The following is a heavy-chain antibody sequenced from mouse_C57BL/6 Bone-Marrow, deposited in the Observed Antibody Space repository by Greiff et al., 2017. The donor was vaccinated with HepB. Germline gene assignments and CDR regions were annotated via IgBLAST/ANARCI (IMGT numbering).Heavy chain of an antibody. CDR2: IYPGSGST. CDR1: GYTFTSYW. CDR3: ANKPKGRLLRKGY. Sequence: VQLQQPGAELVKPGASVKMSCKASGYTFTSYWITWVKQRPGQGLEWIGDIYPGSGSTNYNEKFKSKATLTVDTSSSTAYMQLSSLTSEDSAVYYCANKPKGRLLRKGYWGQGTTLTVSS. D-gene: IGHD2-3*01. J-gene: IGHJ2*01. V-gene: IGHV1-55*01.